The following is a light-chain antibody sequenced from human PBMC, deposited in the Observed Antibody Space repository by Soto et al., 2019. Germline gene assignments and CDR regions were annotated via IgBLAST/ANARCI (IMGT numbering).Light chain of an antibody. V-gene: IGKV3D-20*01. CDR2: DAS. CDR1: QXVXXSY. CDR3: QQYGSSPPLT. J-gene: IGKJ4*01. Sequence: EIVXXXSPXXXXLXPGEXXXXXXXXSQXVXXSYLAWYQQKPGLAPRLLIYDASSRATGIPDRFSGSGSGTDFTLTISRLEPEDFAVYYCQQYGSSPPLTFGGGTKVEIK.